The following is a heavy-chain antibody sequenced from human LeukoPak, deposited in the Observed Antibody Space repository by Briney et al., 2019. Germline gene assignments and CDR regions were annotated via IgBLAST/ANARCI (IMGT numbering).Heavy chain of an antibody. Sequence: SETLSLTCTVSGGSVSSYYWGWIRQPPGEGLDWSVYIYYSGSTNYNPSRKSRVTISVDTSKNQLSLKQSSVTAADTAVYYCARGCSIVGTTQHDTFDIWGQGTMVTVSS. D-gene: IGHD1-26*01. CDR2: IYYSGST. CDR3: ARGCSIVGTTQHDTFDI. V-gene: IGHV4-59*02. J-gene: IGHJ3*02. CDR1: GGSVSSYY.